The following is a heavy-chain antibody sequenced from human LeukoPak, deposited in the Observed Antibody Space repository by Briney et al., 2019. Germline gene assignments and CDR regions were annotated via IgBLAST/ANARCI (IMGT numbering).Heavy chain of an antibody. J-gene: IGHJ5*02. D-gene: IGHD3-10*01. CDR1: GGTFSSYA. CDR2: IIPIFGTA. CDR3: ARDGRTVRAVRGVIGSWFDP. Sequence: SVTVSCKASGGTFSSYAISWVRQAPGQGLEWMGGIIPIFGTANYAQKFQGRVTITTDESTSTAYMELSSLRSEDTAVYYCARDGRTVRAVRGVIGSWFDPWGQGTLVTVSS. V-gene: IGHV1-69*05.